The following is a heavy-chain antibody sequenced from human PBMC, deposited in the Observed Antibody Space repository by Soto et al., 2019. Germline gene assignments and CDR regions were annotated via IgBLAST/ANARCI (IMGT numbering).Heavy chain of an antibody. CDR3: ARARAAGINWFDP. Sequence: GGSLRLSCAASGFTFSSYAMHWVRQAPGKGLEWVAVISYDGSNKYYADSVKGRFTISRDNSKNTLYLQMNSLRAEDTAVYYCARARAAGINWFDPWGQGTLVTVSS. V-gene: IGHV3-30-3*01. CDR2: ISYDGSNK. CDR1: GFTFSSYA. D-gene: IGHD6-13*01. J-gene: IGHJ5*02.